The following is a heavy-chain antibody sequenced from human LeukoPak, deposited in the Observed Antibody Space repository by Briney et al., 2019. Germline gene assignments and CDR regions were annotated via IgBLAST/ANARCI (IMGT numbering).Heavy chain of an antibody. CDR3: ARGHGDYVYRFDY. CDR1: GGSISSYY. Sequence: SETLSLTCTVSGGSISSYYWSWIRQPPGKGLEWIGRIYTSGSTNYNPSLKSRVTISVDTSKNQFSLKLSSVTAADTAVYYCARGHGDYVYRFDYWGQGTPVTVSS. V-gene: IGHV4-4*08. D-gene: IGHD4-17*01. J-gene: IGHJ4*02. CDR2: IYTSGST.